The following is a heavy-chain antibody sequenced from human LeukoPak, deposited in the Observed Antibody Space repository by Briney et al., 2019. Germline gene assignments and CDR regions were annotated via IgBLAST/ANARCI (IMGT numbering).Heavy chain of an antibody. CDR1: GGTFSSYA. CDR3: ASRGPYDDSSGYLDY. Sequence: ASVKVSCKASGGTFSSYAISWVRQAPGQGLEWMGGIIPIFGTANYAQKFQGRVTITTDESTSTAYMELSSLRSEDTAVYYCASRGPYDDSSGYLDYWGQGTLVTVSS. CDR2: IIPIFGTA. V-gene: IGHV1-69*05. D-gene: IGHD3-22*01. J-gene: IGHJ4*02.